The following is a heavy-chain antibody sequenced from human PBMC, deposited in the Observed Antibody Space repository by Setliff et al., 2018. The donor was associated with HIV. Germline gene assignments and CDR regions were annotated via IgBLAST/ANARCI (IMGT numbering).Heavy chain of an antibody. CDR3: ARGYSSSWHNDYHYYMDV. CDR2: IYSDDYT. Sequence: GGSLRLSCAASGFNVNNKYMSWVRQAPGKGLEWVSIIYSDDYTKYADSLKGRFTISRDTSKNTLYLQMNSLRAEDTAVYYCARGYSSSWHNDYHYYMDVWGKGTTVTVSS. V-gene: IGHV3-66*01. D-gene: IGHD6-13*01. J-gene: IGHJ6*03. CDR1: GFNVNNKY.